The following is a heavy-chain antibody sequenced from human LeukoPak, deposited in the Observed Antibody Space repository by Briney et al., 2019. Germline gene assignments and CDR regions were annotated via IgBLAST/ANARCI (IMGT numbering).Heavy chain of an antibody. CDR2: ISYDGNDK. Sequence: EGSLRLSCAASGFTFSTYGMHWVRQAPDKGLDWVAVISYDGNDKYYADSVKGRFTISRDNSKNTLYLQMNSLRPEDTAVYYCARRYPYPDYWGQGTLVTVSS. CDR3: ARRYPYPDY. V-gene: IGHV3-30*03. D-gene: IGHD1-1*01. CDR1: GFTFSTYG. J-gene: IGHJ4*02.